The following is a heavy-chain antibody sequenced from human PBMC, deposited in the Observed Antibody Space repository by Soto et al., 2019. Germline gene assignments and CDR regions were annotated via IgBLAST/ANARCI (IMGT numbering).Heavy chain of an antibody. V-gene: IGHV3-30*18. CDR3: AKSKGITMVRGVIITGSGYYYGMDV. CDR1: GFTFSSYG. J-gene: IGHJ6*01. Sequence: QVQLVESGGGVVQPGRSLRLSCAASGFTFSSYGMHWVRQAPGKGLEWVAVISYDGSNKYYADSVKGRFTISRDNSKNTLYLQMNSLRAEDTAVYYCAKSKGITMVRGVIITGSGYYYGMDVW. D-gene: IGHD3-10*01. CDR2: ISYDGSNK.